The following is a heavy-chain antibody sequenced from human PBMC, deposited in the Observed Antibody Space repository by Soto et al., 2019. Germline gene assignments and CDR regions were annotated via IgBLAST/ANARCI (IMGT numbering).Heavy chain of an antibody. D-gene: IGHD3-22*01. CDR2: IKGEADGGTT. CDR3: TTGLSNGYYNFDY. V-gene: IGHV3-15*01. J-gene: IGHJ4*02. Sequence: HLVESGGGLVKPGGSLRLSCAASGFTFSNAWMSWVRQAPGKGPEWVGRIKGEADGGTTDYAAPVKGRITISRDHSKDTLYLHMNSLKTEDTAVYYCTTGLSNGYYNFDYWGQGTPVTVSS. CDR1: GFTFSNAW.